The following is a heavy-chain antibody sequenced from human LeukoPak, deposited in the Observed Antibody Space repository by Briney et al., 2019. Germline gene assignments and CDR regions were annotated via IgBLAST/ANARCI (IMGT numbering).Heavy chain of an antibody. Sequence: SETLSLTCAVYGGSFSGYYWSWIRQPPGKGLEWIGEINHSGSTNYNPSLKSRVTISVDTSKNQFSLKLSSVTAADTAVYYCARDSRDSYGYGEYYFDYWGQGTLVTVSS. CDR1: GGSFSGYY. D-gene: IGHD5-18*01. J-gene: IGHJ4*02. V-gene: IGHV4-34*01. CDR3: ARDSRDSYGYGEYYFDY. CDR2: INHSGST.